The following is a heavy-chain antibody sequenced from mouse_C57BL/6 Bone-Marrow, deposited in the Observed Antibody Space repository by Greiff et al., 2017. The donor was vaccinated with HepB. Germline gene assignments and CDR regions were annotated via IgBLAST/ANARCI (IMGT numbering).Heavy chain of an antibody. CDR2: IWGDGST. CDR1: GFSLTSYG. Sequence: VQGVESGPGLVAPSQSLPITCTVSGFSLTSYGVSWVRQPPGKGLEWLGVIWGDGSTNYHSALISRLSISKDNSKSQVFLKLNSLQTDDTATYYCAKPRQLRLRGGGPYAMDYWGQGTSVTVSS. V-gene: IGHV2-3*01. CDR3: AKPRQLRLRGGGPYAMDY. J-gene: IGHJ4*01. D-gene: IGHD3-2*02.